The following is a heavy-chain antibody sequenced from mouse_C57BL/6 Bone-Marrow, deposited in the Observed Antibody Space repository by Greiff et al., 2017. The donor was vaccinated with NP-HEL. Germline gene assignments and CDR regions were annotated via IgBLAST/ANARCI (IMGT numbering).Heavy chain of an antibody. CDR1: GYTFTSYW. V-gene: IGHV1-50*01. J-gene: IGHJ2*01. CDR2: IDPSDSYT. Sequence: QVQLQQPGAELVKPGASVKLSCKASGYTFTSYWMQWVKQRPGQGLEWIGEIDPSDSYTNYNQKFKGKATVTVDTSSSTAYMQLSSLTSEDSAVYYCARVDYYYGSGWCQGTTLTVSS. D-gene: IGHD1-1*01. CDR3: ARVDYYYGSG.